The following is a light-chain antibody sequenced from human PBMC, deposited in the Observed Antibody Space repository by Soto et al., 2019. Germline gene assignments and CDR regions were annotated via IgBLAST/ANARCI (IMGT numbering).Light chain of an antibody. V-gene: IGKV3-11*01. CDR3: QQRSNCPRT. Sequence: EIVTRQSPATLLLSPGARTTLSSTASQSVFSYLACYQQTHGPPPGPLLNDASNRATGIPARLRRSVSETDFTLTISSLEPEDFGVYYCQQRSNCPRTFG. CDR2: DAS. J-gene: IGKJ1*01. CDR1: QSVFSY.